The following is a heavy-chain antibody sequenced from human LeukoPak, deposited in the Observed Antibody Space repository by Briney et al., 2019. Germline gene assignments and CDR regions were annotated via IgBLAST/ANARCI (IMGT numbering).Heavy chain of an antibody. CDR2: VKYDGSTT. V-gene: IGHV3-74*01. Sequence: PGGSLRLSCAASGFTFSAYWMHWVRQAPGKGLVWVSRVKYDGSTTTYADSVKGRFTISRDSAKNILYLQMNSLRVEDTAVYYCAKDAQRGFDYSNSLESWGQGTLVTVSS. J-gene: IGHJ5*01. CDR3: AKDAQRGFDYSNSLES. D-gene: IGHD4-11*01. CDR1: GFTFSAYW.